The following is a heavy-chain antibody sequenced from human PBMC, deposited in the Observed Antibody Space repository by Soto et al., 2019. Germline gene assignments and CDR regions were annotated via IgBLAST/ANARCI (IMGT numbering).Heavy chain of an antibody. D-gene: IGHD6-6*01. V-gene: IGHV3-49*04. J-gene: IGHJ4*02. CDR1: GFTFGDDA. Sequence: LRLSCTASGFTFGDDAMGWVRQAPGKGLEWVGFIRSKTYGGTTEYAASVKGRFTISRDDSKSIAYLQMNSLKTEDTGVYYCSRILAARFDYWGQGTLVTVSS. CDR3: SRILAARFDY. CDR2: IRSKTYGGTT.